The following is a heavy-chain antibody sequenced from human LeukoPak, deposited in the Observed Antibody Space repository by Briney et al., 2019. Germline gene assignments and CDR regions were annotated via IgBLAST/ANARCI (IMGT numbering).Heavy chain of an antibody. J-gene: IGHJ4*02. V-gene: IGHV3-30-3*01. CDR1: GFTFGSYA. D-gene: IGHD5-12*01. CDR3: ARDYSGYEIDY. CDR2: ILFDGTNK. Sequence: SGGSLRLSCAASGFTFGSYAMHWVRQAPGKGLEWVAVILFDGTNKRYADSVKGRFTISRHNSRNTLSLQMASLRVEDTAVYYCARDYSGYEIDYWGQGTLVTVSS.